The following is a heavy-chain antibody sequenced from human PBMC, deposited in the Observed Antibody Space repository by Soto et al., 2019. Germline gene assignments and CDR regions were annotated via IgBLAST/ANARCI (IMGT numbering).Heavy chain of an antibody. J-gene: IGHJ5*02. Sequence: GGSLRLSCTASGFTFGDYAMSWFRQAPGKGLEWVGFIRSKAYGGTTEYAASVKGRFTISRDDSKSIAYLQMNSLKTEDTAVYYCTRVPKRGSGSNLLFDPWGQGTLVTVSS. CDR1: GFTFGDYA. CDR3: TRVPKRGSGSNLLFDP. CDR2: IRSKAYGGTT. V-gene: IGHV3-49*03. D-gene: IGHD3-10*01.